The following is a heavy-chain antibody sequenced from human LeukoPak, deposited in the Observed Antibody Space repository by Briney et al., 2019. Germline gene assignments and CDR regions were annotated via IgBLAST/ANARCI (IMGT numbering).Heavy chain of an antibody. CDR3: TTQQLVFDY. D-gene: IGHD6-13*01. Sequence: GGSLRLSCAASGFTFSNAWMTWVRQAPGKGLEWVGRIKSKTDDGTTDHAAPVKGRFTISRDDSKNTLYLQMNSLKTEDTAVYYCTTQQLVFDYWGQGTLVTVSS. CDR2: IKSKTDDGTT. V-gene: IGHV3-15*01. CDR1: GFTFSNAW. J-gene: IGHJ4*02.